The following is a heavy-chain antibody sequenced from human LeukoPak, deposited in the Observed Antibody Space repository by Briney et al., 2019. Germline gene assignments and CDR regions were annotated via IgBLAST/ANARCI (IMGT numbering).Heavy chain of an antibody. Sequence: SETLSLTCTVSGGSISSYYWSWIRQPPGKGLEWIGYIYYSGSTNYNPSLKSRVTISVETSKNQFSLKLSSVTAADTAVYYCASVDTAMVTIDYWGQGTLVTVSS. CDR2: IYYSGST. V-gene: IGHV4-59*08. J-gene: IGHJ4*02. CDR3: ASVDTAMVTIDY. D-gene: IGHD5-18*01. CDR1: GGSISSYY.